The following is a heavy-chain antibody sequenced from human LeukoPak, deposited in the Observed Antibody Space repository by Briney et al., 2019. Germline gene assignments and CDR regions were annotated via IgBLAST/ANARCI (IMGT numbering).Heavy chain of an antibody. V-gene: IGHV4-59*01. CDR1: GGSISSYY. D-gene: IGHD2-15*01. J-gene: IGHJ3*02. Sequence: PSETLSLTCTVSGGSISSYYWSRIRQPPGKGLEWIGYIYYSGSTNYNPSLKSRVTISVDTSKNQFSLKLSSVTAADTAVYYCARGVVVAATGIRAFDIWGQGTMVTVSS. CDR2: IYYSGST. CDR3: ARGVVVAATGIRAFDI.